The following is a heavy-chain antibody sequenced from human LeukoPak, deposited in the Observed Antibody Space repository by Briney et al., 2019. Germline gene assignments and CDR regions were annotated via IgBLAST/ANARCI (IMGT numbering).Heavy chain of an antibody. D-gene: IGHD2-2*01. Sequence: GGSLRLSCAASAFTFSSYSMNWVRQAPGKGLEWVSYISSSGSTTYYADSVKGRFTISRHNAKNSLYLQMNSLRAEDTAVYYCASYCSTTSCYAVDYWGQGTLVTVSS. CDR2: ISSSGSTT. CDR1: AFTFSSYS. V-gene: IGHV3-48*01. CDR3: ASYCSTTSCYAVDY. J-gene: IGHJ4*02.